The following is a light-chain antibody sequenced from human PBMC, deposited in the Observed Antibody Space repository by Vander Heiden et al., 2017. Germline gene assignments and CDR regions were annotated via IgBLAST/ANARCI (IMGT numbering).Light chain of an antibody. J-gene: IGLJ2*01. Sequence: QSGLTQPPSASGTPGQRVTISCSGSSSNIGSKAVNWYQQLPGTAPKLLIYSHNQRPSGVPDRFSASKSGTSASLAISGLQSEDEADYYCAAWDDSLNGPVFGGGTKLTVL. CDR2: SHN. CDR1: SSNIGSKA. CDR3: AAWDDSLNGPV. V-gene: IGLV1-44*01.